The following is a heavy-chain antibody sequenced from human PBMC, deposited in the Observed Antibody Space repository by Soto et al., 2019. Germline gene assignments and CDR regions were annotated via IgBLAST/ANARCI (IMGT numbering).Heavy chain of an antibody. CDR1: GFTFSSYA. CDR2: ISGSGGST. CDR3: ARRGSGSYYDY. Sequence: EVQLLESGGGLVQPGGSLRLSCAASGFTFSSYAMRWVRQAPVKELEWVSAISGSGGSTYYVDSVKGRFTISRDNSKNTLYLQMNSLRAEDTAVYYCARRGSGSYYDYWGQGTLVTVSS. V-gene: IGHV3-23*01. D-gene: IGHD1-26*01. J-gene: IGHJ4*02.